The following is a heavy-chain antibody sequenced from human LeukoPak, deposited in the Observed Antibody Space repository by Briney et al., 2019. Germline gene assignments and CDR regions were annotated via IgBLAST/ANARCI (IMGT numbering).Heavy chain of an antibody. CDR3: ARVSGYSSSSPDAFDI. V-gene: IGHV5-51*01. Sequence: GESLKISCKGSGYSFTSYWIGWVRQMPGKGLEWMGIIYLGDSDTRYSPSFQGQVTISADKSISTAYLQWSSLKASDTAMYYCARVSGYSSSSPDAFDIWGQGTMVTVSS. CDR2: IYLGDSDT. CDR1: GYSFTSYW. J-gene: IGHJ3*02. D-gene: IGHD6-6*01.